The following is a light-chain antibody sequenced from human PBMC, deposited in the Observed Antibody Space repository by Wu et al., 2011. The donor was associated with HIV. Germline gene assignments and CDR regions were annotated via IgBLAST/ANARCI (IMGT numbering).Light chain of an antibody. CDR3: QQYNNWPPWT. V-gene: IGKV3-15*01. J-gene: IGKJ1*01. Sequence: EIVMTQSPATLSVSPGERATLSCRASQSVSNNLAWYQQKPGQAPRLLIYGTSTRATGIPARFSGSGSGTEFTLTISTMQSEDFAFYYCQQYNNWPPWTFGKGPRWKSN. CDR2: GTS. CDR1: QSVSNN.